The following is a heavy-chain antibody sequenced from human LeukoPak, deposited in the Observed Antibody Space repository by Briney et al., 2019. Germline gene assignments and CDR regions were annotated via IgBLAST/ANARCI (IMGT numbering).Heavy chain of an antibody. CDR1: GYTFTSYY. D-gene: IGHD2-21*02. CDR2: INPSGGST. Sequence: ASVKVSCKASGYTFTSYYMHWVRQAPGQGLEWMGIINPSGGSTSYAQKFQGRVTMTRDMSTSTVYMELSSLRSEDTAVYYCARSQYEHIVVVTAIDHDPWAFDIWGQGTMVTVSS. CDR3: ARSQYEHIVVVTAIDHDPWAFDI. V-gene: IGHV1-46*01. J-gene: IGHJ3*02.